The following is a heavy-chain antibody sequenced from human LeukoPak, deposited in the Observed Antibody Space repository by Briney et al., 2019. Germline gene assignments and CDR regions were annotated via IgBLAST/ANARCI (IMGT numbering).Heavy chain of an antibody. D-gene: IGHD2-15*01. CDR1: GGSISSGDYY. Sequence: PSQTLSLTCTVSGGSISSGDYYWRWIRQPPGTGLEWFGYIYYSGSTYYNPSLKSRVTISVDTSKNQFSLKLSSVTAADTAVYYCARDADSALDYWGQGTLVTVSS. CDR3: ARDADSALDY. V-gene: IGHV4-30-4*01. CDR2: IYYSGST. J-gene: IGHJ4*02.